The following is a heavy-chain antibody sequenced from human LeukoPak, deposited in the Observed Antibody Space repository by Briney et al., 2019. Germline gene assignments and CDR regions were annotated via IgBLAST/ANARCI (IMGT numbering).Heavy chain of an antibody. J-gene: IGHJ4*02. CDR3: AIIYSYAF. V-gene: IGHV1-3*01. D-gene: IGHD5-18*01. Sequence: ASVKVSCKASGYTFNNYAMHWVRQAPGQRLEWMGWIHAGNGNTKYSHKLQDRVTITRDTSASTAYMELSRLRFEDTGVYYCAIIYSYAFWGQGTLVTVSS. CDR1: GYTFNNYA. CDR2: IHAGNGNT.